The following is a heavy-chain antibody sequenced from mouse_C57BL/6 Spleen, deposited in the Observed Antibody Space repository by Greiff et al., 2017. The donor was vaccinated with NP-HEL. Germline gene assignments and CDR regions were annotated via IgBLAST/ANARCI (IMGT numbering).Heavy chain of an antibody. D-gene: IGHD2-12*01. Sequence: QVQLQQPGAELVMPGASVKLSCKASGYTFTSYWMHWVKQRPGQGLEWIGEIDPSDSYTNYNQKFKGKSTLTVDKSSSTAYMQLSSLTSEDSAVYYWARYDGYFDVWGTGTTVTVSS. CDR2: IDPSDSYT. CDR1: GYTFTSYW. V-gene: IGHV1-69*01. CDR3: ARYDGYFDV. J-gene: IGHJ1*03.